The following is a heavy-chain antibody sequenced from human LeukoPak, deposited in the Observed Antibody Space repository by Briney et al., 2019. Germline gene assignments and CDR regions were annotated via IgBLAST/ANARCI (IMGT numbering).Heavy chain of an antibody. Sequence: GGSLRLSCAASGFTFYSYAISWVRQAPGKWLEWVSRISESGDAPKYADSVKGRFTISRDNSKHTLYLQMNSLRAEDTAVYYCAKVLVRGVTAPDYWGQGTLVTVSS. CDR2: ISESGDAP. CDR3: AKVLVRGVTAPDY. D-gene: IGHD3-10*01. J-gene: IGHJ4*02. V-gene: IGHV3-23*01. CDR1: GFTFYSYA.